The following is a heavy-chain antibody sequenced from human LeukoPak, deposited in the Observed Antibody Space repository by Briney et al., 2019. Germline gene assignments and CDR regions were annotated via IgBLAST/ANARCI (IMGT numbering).Heavy chain of an antibody. CDR1: GGAINGNTYY. D-gene: IGHD3-10*01. CDR3: ATPSRSRFFDY. J-gene: IGHJ4*02. Sequence: SETLSLTCAVSGGAINGNTYYSGCIRQPPGKWLEWSGSVYSSGSTYYNPSRNKRVAMSADTSKSHFCRRVSSVTAPDTSIYYCATPSRSRFFDYWGTGTLVTVSS. CDR2: VYSSGST. V-gene: IGHV4-39*01.